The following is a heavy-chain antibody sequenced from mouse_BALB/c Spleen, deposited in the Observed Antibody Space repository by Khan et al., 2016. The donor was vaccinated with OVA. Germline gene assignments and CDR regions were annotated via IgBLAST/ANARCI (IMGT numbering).Heavy chain of an antibody. CDR2: IDPANGDT. CDR3: ATLYDNPFAY. D-gene: IGHD2-3*01. Sequence: VQLQQSGAELVKPGASVKLSCTGSGFNIKDTYMHWMNQRPEQGLEWIGRIDPANGDTKYGPKFQDKATLTADTSSNTAYLQLSSLTSEDNAVYFCATLYDNPFAYWGQGTLVSVS. V-gene: IGHV14-3*02. J-gene: IGHJ3*01. CDR1: GFNIKDTY.